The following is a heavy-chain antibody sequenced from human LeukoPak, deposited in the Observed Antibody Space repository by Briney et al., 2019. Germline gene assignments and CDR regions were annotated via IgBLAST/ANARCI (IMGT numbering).Heavy chain of an antibody. Sequence: SETLSHTCTVSGGSISSYYWSWIRQPPGKGLEWIGYIYYSGSTNYNPSLKSRVTISVDTSKNQFSLKLSSVTAADTAVYYCARDRHGLPTGSKYYGMDVWGQGTTVTVSS. CDR3: ARDRHGLPTGSKYYGMDV. CDR1: GGSISSYY. D-gene: IGHD3-10*01. J-gene: IGHJ6*02. V-gene: IGHV4-59*01. CDR2: IYYSGST.